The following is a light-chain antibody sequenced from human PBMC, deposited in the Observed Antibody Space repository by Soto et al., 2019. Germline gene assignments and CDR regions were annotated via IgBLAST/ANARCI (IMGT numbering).Light chain of an antibody. V-gene: IGKV1-33*01. CDR2: DTS. J-gene: IGKJ2*01. CDR3: QQYDSLPHT. Sequence: DIPMTQSPSSLSASVGDRVTITCQASHDINKYLNWYQQKPGKAPKVLIYDTSNLETGVPSKFSGSGSGTDFTFTISSLQPEDTAIYYCQQYDSLPHTFGQGTKVEIK. CDR1: HDINKY.